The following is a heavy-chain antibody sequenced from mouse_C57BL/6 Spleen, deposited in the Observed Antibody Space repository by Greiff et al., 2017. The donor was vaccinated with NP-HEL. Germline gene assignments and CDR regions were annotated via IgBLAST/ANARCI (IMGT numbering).Heavy chain of an antibody. J-gene: IGHJ3*01. V-gene: IGHV1-42*01. Sequence: EVQLQQSGPELVKPGASVKISCKASGYSFTGYYMNWVKQSPEKSLEWIGEINPSTGGTTYNQKFKAKATLTVDKSSSTAYMQLKSLTSEDSAVYYCARLYYDYDWFAYWGQGTLVTVSA. D-gene: IGHD2-4*01. CDR3: ARLYYDYDWFAY. CDR2: INPSTGGT. CDR1: GYSFTGYY.